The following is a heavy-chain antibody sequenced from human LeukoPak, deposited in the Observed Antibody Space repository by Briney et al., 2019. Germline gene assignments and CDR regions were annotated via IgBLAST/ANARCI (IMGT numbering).Heavy chain of an antibody. V-gene: IGHV1-69*13. Sequence: ASVKVSCKASGGTFSSHAISWVRQAPGQGLEWMGGIIPIFGTANYAQKFQGRVTITADESTGTAYMELSSLRSEDTAVYYCARDQGHVDYSPTEPYYYGMDVWGQGTTVTVSS. CDR2: IIPIFGTA. CDR3: ARDQGHVDYSPTEPYYYGMDV. CDR1: GGTFSSHA. D-gene: IGHD4-11*01. J-gene: IGHJ6*02.